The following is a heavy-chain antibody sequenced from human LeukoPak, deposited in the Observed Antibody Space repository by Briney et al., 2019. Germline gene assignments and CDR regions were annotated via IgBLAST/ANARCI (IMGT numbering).Heavy chain of an antibody. Sequence: GGSLRLSCAVSGFTFSSYAMSWVRQAPGKGLEWVSAISGSGGSTYYADSVKGRFTISRDNSKNTLYLQMDSLRAEETAVYSCAKVAGVVIVNDAFDIWGQGTMVTVSS. D-gene: IGHD3-3*01. CDR3: AKVAGVVIVNDAFDI. CDR2: ISGSGGST. V-gene: IGHV3-23*01. CDR1: GFTFSSYA. J-gene: IGHJ3*02.